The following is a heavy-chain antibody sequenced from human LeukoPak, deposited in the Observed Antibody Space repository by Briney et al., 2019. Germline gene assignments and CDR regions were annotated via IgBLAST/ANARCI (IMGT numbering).Heavy chain of an antibody. V-gene: IGHV1-46*01. Sequence: ASVKVSCKASGYTFTSYYMHWVRQAPGQGLEWMGIINPSGGSTSYAQKFQGRVTMTRDTSTSTAYMELRSLRSDDTAVYYCARDSSGSYPIYYYYMDVWGKGTTVTISS. CDR3: ARDSSGSYPIYYYYMDV. D-gene: IGHD3-10*01. CDR1: GYTFTSYY. CDR2: INPSGGST. J-gene: IGHJ6*03.